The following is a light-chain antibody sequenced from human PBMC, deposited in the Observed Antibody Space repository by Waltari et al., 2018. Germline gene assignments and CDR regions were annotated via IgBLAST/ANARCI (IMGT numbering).Light chain of an antibody. V-gene: IGKV3-20*01. CDR1: QTITGSW. CDR3: QQYDGSVVT. J-gene: IGKJ4*01. CDR2: GAS. Sequence: EIVFTQSPGTLSVSPGERVTVPCRASQTITGSWLTWYQQKPGQAPRLLIYGASNRAPGIPDRFSGSGSGTDFTLTISRLEPEDSAVYYCQQYDGSVVTFGGGTKVEIK.